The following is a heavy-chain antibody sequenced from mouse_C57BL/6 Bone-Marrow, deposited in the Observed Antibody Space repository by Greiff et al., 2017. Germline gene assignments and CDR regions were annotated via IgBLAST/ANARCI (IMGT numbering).Heavy chain of an antibody. J-gene: IGHJ2*01. CDR1: GFTFSSYA. Sequence: EVKVVESGGGLVKPGGSLKLSCAASGFTFSSYAMSWVRQTPEQRLEWVATISDAGSYTYYPDNVKGRFTISRDNAKNNLYLQMSHLKSEDTAMYYCAWERLDYFDYWGQGTTLTVSS. D-gene: IGHD2-4*01. V-gene: IGHV5-4*03. CDR3: AWERLDYFDY. CDR2: ISDAGSYT.